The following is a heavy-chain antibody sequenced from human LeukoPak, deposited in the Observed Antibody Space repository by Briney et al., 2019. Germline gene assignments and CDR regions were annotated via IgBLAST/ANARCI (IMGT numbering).Heavy chain of an antibody. D-gene: IGHD6-13*01. Sequence: SETLSLTCTVSGGSIRSYYWSWIRQPPGKGLEWIGYIYYSGSTNYNPSLKSRVTISVDTSKNQFSLKLSSVTAADTAVYYCARHGAAAYRGCFDYWGQGTLVTVSS. CDR2: IYYSGST. CDR1: GGSIRSYY. J-gene: IGHJ4*02. V-gene: IGHV4-59*08. CDR3: ARHGAAAYRGCFDY.